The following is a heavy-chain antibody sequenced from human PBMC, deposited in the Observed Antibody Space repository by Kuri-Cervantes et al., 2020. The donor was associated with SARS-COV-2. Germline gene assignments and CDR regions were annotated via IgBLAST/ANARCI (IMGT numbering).Heavy chain of an antibody. CDR2: INHVGST. Sequence: GSLRLSCAVYGESFSGHYWSWIRQPPGKGLEWIGEINHVGSTKYNPSLKSRVIVSVDTSKNQFSLKLTSVTAADTAVYYCARDDFSYGSNHFDIWGQGILVTVSS. D-gene: IGHD6-13*01. J-gene: IGHJ4*02. CDR3: ARDDFSYGSNHFDI. V-gene: IGHV4-34*01. CDR1: GESFSGHY.